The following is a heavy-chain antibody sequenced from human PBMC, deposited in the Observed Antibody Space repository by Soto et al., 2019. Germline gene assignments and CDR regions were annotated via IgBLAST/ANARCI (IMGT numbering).Heavy chain of an antibody. CDR1: GGSISSGGYY. D-gene: IGHD3-3*01. CDR3: ARERYDFWSGYSGPFRQNWFDP. V-gene: IGHV4-31*03. CDR2: IYYSGST. Sequence: QVQLQESGPGLVKPSQTLSLTCTVSGGSISSGGYYWSWIRQHPGKGLEWIGYIYYSGSTYYNPSLKSRVTISVDTSKNQFSLKLSSVTAADTAVYYCARERYDFWSGYSGPFRQNWFDPWGQGTLVTVSS. J-gene: IGHJ5*02.